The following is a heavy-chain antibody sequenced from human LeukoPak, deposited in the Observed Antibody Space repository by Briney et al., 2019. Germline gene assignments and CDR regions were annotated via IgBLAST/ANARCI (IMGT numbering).Heavy chain of an antibody. V-gene: IGHV1-18*01. CDR1: GYTFTSYG. J-gene: IGHJ4*02. D-gene: IGHD2-21*02. Sequence: ASVKVSCKASGYTFTSYGISWVRQAPGQGLEWMGWVSAYNGNTNYAQKVQGRVTMTTDTSTSTAYMELSSLRSEDTAVCYCARADPVVVTALGYWGQGTLVTVSS. CDR3: ARADPVVVTALGY. CDR2: VSAYNGNT.